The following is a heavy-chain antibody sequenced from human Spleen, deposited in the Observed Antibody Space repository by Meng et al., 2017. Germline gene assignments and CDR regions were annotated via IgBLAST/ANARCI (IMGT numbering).Heavy chain of an antibody. J-gene: IGHJ4*02. CDR1: GYTFTGYY. V-gene: IGHV1-2*06. D-gene: IGHD3-22*01. CDR2: INPNSGGT. Sequence: HVQLVQSGPEVKKLGASVKFSCMASGYTFTGYYMHWERQAPGQGLEWMGRINPNSGGTNYAQKFQGRVTMTRDTSISTAYMELSRLGSDDTAVYYCARDRYYGRSGYFYESEYWGQGTLVTVSS. CDR3: ARDRYYGRSGYFYESEY.